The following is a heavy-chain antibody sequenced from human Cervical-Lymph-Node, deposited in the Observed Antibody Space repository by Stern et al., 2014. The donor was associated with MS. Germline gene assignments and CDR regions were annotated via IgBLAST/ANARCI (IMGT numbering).Heavy chain of an antibody. D-gene: IGHD4-17*01. CDR2: MNEDGSKK. CDR1: GFTFSTYW. V-gene: IGHV3-7*01. CDR3: ARELYGGPDY. Sequence: EVQLVESGGGLVQPGGSLRLSCAASGFTFSTYWMTWVRQAPGKGMEWVANMNEDGSKKYYAYSVKGRFTVSRDSAKNSLYLQINNLRAEDTAVYDCARELYGGPDYWGQGTLVTVSS. J-gene: IGHJ4*02.